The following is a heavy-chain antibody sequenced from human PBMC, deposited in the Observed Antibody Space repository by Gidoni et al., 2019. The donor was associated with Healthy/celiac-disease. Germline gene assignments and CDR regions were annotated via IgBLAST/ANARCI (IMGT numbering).Heavy chain of an antibody. CDR1: GYSISSGYY. D-gene: IGHD6-19*01. Sequence: QVQLQESGTGLVKPSETLSLTCTVSGYSISSGYYWGWIRQPPGKGLEWIGSIYQSGSTYYNPSLKSRVTISVDTSKNQFSLKLSSVTAADTAVYYCARDGQQWPYYYYYGMDVWGQGTTVTVSS. V-gene: IGHV4-38-2*02. J-gene: IGHJ6*02. CDR3: ARDGQQWPYYYYYGMDV. CDR2: IYQSGST.